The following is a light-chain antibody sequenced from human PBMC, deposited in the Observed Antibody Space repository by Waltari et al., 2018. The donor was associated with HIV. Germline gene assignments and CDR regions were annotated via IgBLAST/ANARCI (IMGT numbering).Light chain of an antibody. CDR2: EKD. V-gene: IGLV1-51*02. CDR1: SSNIGKNY. Sequence: QSVLTQPPSVSAAPGQKVTISCSGSSSNIGKNYVSWYQQLPGTAPKLLIYEKDKRPSGMPDRFSGSKSGTSATLGITGLQTGDEAHYYCGTWDSGLSTGGVFGGGTKLTVL. CDR3: GTWDSGLSTGGV. J-gene: IGLJ3*02.